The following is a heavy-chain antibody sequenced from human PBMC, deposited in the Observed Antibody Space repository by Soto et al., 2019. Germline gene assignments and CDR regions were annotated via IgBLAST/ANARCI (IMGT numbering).Heavy chain of an antibody. CDR2: INPNSGGT. J-gene: IGHJ5*02. V-gene: IGHV1-2*02. CDR1: GYTFTGYY. Sequence: QVQLVQSGAEVKKPGASVKVSCKASGYTFTGYYMHWVRQAPGQGLEWMGWINPNSGGTNYAQKFQGRVTITADESTSTAYMELSSLRSEDTAVYYCARDHASEGWFDPWGQGTLVTVSS. CDR3: ARDHASEGWFDP.